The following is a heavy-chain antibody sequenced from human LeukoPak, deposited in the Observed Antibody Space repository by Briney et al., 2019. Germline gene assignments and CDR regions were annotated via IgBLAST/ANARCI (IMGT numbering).Heavy chain of an antibody. Sequence: GSLRLSCAASGFTFSDYYMSWIRQPPGKGLEWIGEINHSGSTNYNPSLKSRVTISVDTSKNQFSLKLSSVTAADTAVYYCARGLPYCGGDCPYYSDYWGQGTLVTVSS. D-gene: IGHD2-21*02. CDR3: ARGLPYCGGDCPYYSDY. CDR2: INHSGST. CDR1: GFTFSDYY. J-gene: IGHJ4*02. V-gene: IGHV4-34*01.